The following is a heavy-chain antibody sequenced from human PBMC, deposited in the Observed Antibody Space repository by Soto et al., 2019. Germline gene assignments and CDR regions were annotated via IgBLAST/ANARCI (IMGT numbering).Heavy chain of an antibody. CDR2: IYYSGST. CDR3: ARAGTYTTFDS. Sequence: WTWLRQPPGKALEWLGDIYYSGSTKYNPSLKGRLTISVDMSKNQFSLRLSSVTAADTAVYYCARAGTYTTFDSWGQGTLVTVSS. V-gene: IGHV4-59*01. J-gene: IGHJ4*02. D-gene: IGHD1-26*01.